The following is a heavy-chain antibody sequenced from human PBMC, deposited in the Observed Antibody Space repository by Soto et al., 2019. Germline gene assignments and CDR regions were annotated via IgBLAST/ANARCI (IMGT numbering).Heavy chain of an antibody. D-gene: IGHD3-10*01. Sequence: ASVKVSCKTSGYTFNIYGINWVRQAPGQGLEWMGWIKPHNGNTKYAQTLQDRLIKTTDTSTSTAYMELRSLRSDDTAVYYCARDLDGSGSYYTDYWGQGTLVTVSS. CDR2: IKPHNGNT. CDR3: ARDLDGSGSYYTDY. CDR1: GYTFNIYG. V-gene: IGHV1-18*01. J-gene: IGHJ4*02.